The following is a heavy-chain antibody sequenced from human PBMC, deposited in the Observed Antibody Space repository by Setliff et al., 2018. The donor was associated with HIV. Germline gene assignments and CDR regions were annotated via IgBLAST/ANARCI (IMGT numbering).Heavy chain of an antibody. J-gene: IGHJ3*02. CDR2: MNRDGREK. Sequence: GESLKISCAASGFTFSSSWMTWVRQAPGRGLEYVAGMNRDGREKLYADSVKGRFSISRDNAKNSLYLQMSSLRTEDTAVYFCARDPAFGAFDIRGQGTMVTVSS. CDR1: GFTFSSSW. D-gene: IGHD3-10*01. CDR3: ARDPAFGAFDI. V-gene: IGHV3-7*04.